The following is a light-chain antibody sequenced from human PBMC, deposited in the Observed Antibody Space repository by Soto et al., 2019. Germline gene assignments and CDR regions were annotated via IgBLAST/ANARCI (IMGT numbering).Light chain of an antibody. V-gene: IGLV1-40*01. CDR2: GNS. CDR3: QSYDSSLSGGDVV. J-gene: IGLJ2*01. CDR1: SSNIGAGYY. Sequence: QSVLTQPPSVYGAPGQRVTISCTGSSSNIGAGYYVHWYQQLPGTAPKLLIYGNSNRPSGVPDRFSGSKSGTSASLAITGLQAEDEADYYCQSYDSSLSGGDVVFGGGTKLTVL.